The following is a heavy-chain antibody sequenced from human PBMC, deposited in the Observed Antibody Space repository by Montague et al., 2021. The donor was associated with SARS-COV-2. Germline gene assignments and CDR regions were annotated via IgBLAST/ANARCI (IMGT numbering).Heavy chain of an antibody. V-gene: IGHV3-43*02. D-gene: IGHD3-3*01. J-gene: IGHJ4*02. Sequence: SLRLSCAGSGFTVADYAMRWVRQDPGKGLEWVSLISGDGGATYYAESVKGRFSISRDNSKNSLYLQMNSLRTEDTALYYCAKDWRPNYDFWSGYMVDFWGQGTLVTVSS. CDR1: GFTVADYA. CDR3: AKDWRPNYDFWSGYMVDF. CDR2: ISGDGGAT.